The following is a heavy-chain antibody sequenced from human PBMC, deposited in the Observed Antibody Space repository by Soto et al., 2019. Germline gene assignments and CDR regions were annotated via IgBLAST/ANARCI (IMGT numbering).Heavy chain of an antibody. CDR1: GFPFSSYN. V-gene: IGHV3-21*06. J-gene: IGHJ4*02. D-gene: IGHD2-15*01. CDR2: ITSSSSRM. Sequence: GGSLRLSCVASGFPFSSYNMNWVRQAPGKGLEWVSSITSSSSRMSYAESVTGRFTISRDNAKNTLYLQMNSLRAEDTAVYYCARDMYCSPGGCYVRPFRWGQGALVTVSS. CDR3: ARDMYCSPGGCYVRPFR.